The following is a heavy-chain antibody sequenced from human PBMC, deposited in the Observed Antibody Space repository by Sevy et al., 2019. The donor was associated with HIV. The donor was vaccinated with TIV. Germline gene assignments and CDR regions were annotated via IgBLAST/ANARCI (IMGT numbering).Heavy chain of an antibody. CDR1: GFSLNSYW. J-gene: IGHJ3*02. D-gene: IGHD4-4*01. V-gene: IGHV3-7*03. Sequence: GGSLRLSCAASGFSLNSYWMSWVRQAPGKGLEWVANIKQDGSVTYYVDSVKGRFTISRDTSNNTLFLHMNSLRAEDTAVYYCATHRRRDGYSYGAFDIWGQGTMVTVSS. CDR2: IKQDGSVT. CDR3: ATHRRRDGYSYGAFDI.